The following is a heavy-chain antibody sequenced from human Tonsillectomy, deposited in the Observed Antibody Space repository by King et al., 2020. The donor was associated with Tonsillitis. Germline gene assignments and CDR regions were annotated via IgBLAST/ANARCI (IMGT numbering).Heavy chain of an antibody. CDR1: GESLSGNY. CDR3: ARHGGFSFAY. J-gene: IGHJ4*02. D-gene: IGHD3-10*01. V-gene: IGHV4-34*01. CDR2: ISHTGGS. Sequence: VQLQQWGAGLLKPSETLSLTCAVYGESLSGNYWSWIRQSPGKGLEWIGEISHTGGSFYNPSLESRGSISLGASENQFSLKVTSVTAADTAVSYCARHGGFSFAYWGPGTLVTVSS.